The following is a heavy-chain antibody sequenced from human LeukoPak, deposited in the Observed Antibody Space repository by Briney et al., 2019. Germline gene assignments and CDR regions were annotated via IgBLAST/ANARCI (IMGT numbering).Heavy chain of an antibody. D-gene: IGHD2-15*01. V-gene: IGHV4-34*09. CDR1: GGSFSGYY. Sequence: PSETLSLTCAVYGGSFSGYYWSWIRQPPGKGLEWIGEINHSGSTNYNPSLKSRVTISVDTSKDQFSLKLSSVTAADTAVYYCASRPISCSGGSCYLEDYWGQGTLVTVSS. CDR2: INHSGST. J-gene: IGHJ4*02. CDR3: ASRPISCSGGSCYLEDY.